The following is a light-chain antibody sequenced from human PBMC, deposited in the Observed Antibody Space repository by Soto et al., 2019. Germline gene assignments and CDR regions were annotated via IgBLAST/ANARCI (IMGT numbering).Light chain of an antibody. J-gene: IGKJ1*01. V-gene: IGKV1-9*01. Sequence: DIQLTQSPSFLSASVGDRVTITCRASQGISSYLAWYQQKPGKAPKLLIYAASTLQSGVPSRFSGSGSGTEFTLTISSLQPEDCATYYCHQLNSYPWTFGQGTKVEIK. CDR3: HQLNSYPWT. CDR1: QGISSY. CDR2: AAS.